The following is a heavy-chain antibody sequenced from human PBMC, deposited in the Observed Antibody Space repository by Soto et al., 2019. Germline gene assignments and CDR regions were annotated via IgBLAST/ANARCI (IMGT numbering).Heavy chain of an antibody. Sequence: GGSLRLSCAASGFTFSSYDMIWVRQAPGKGLEWVSGISGSGGGTYYADSVKGRFTISRDNSKNALYLQMNSLRAEDTAIYYCAKVAWVHYYFDYWGQGTLVTVSS. J-gene: IGHJ4*02. CDR3: AKVAWVHYYFDY. V-gene: IGHV3-23*01. D-gene: IGHD7-27*01. CDR2: ISGSGGGT. CDR1: GFTFSSYD.